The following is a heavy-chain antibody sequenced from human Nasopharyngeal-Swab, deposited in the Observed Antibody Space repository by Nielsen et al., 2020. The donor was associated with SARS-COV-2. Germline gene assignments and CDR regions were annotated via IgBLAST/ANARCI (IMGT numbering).Heavy chain of an antibody. CDR2: ITSGNSV. Sequence: WIRQPPGKGLQWISYITSGNSVPSADSVRGRFPISRDNAKNSLYLQMNSLTAEDTAVYYCARGRGGGYGDYWGQGTLVTVSS. V-gene: IGHV3-69-1*01. D-gene: IGHD5-12*01. J-gene: IGHJ4*02. CDR3: ARGRGGGYGDY.